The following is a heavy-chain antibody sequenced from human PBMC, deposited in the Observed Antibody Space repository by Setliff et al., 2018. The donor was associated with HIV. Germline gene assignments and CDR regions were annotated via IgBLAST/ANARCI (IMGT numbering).Heavy chain of an antibody. D-gene: IGHD3-16*01. CDR2: IKPNGGGT. CDR1: GYTFTGYY. J-gene: IGHJ2*01. V-gene: IGHV1-2*02. Sequence: ASVKVSCKTSGYTFTGYYIHWVRQAPGQGLEWMGCIKPNGGGTYFAQKFQGRVTMTRGTSINTAYMDLSSLRSDDTAVYYCASGVNQGMSLLGGVLVQGADWYFDVWGRGTLVTVSS. CDR3: ASGVNQGMSLLGGVLVQGADWYFDV.